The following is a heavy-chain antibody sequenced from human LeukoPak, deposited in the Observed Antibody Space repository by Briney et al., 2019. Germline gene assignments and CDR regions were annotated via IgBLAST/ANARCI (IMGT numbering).Heavy chain of an antibody. CDR3: AKDRGFSVRATHVDY. CDR1: GFTFSSYA. J-gene: IGHJ4*02. Sequence: GGSLRLSCGTSGFTFSSYAMSWGRQAPGKGREWVSAISSSGGSTYYPDSVKGRFTISRDKSKNTLYLQMNTLRAEDTAVYYCAKDRGFSVRATHVDYWGQGTLVTVSS. V-gene: IGHV3-23*01. CDR2: ISSSGGST. D-gene: IGHD1-26*01.